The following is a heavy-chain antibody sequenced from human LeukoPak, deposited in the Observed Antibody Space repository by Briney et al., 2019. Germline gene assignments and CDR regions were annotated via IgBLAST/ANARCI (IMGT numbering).Heavy chain of an antibody. V-gene: IGHV5-51*01. D-gene: IGHD2-2*01. Sequence: GESLKISCKGSGYSFTSYWIGWVRQMPGKGLEWMGIIYPGDSDTRYSPSFQGQVTISADKSISTAYLQWSSLKASDTAMYYCARQRPGDNPYCSSTSCYDASLEYWGQGTLVTVSS. J-gene: IGHJ4*02. CDR2: IYPGDSDT. CDR1: GYSFTSYW. CDR3: ARQRPGDNPYCSSTSCYDASLEY.